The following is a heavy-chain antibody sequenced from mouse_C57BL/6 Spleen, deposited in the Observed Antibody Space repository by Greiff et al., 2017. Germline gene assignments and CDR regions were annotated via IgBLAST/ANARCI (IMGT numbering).Heavy chain of an antibody. CDR3: ARERGDYFDY. J-gene: IGHJ2*01. CDR2: IYPGSGST. CDR1: GYTFTSYW. Sequence: QVQLKQPGAELVKPGASVKMSCKASGYTFTSYWITWVKQRPGQGLEWIGDIYPGSGSTNYNEKFKSKATLTVDTSSSPAYMQLSSLTSEDSAVYYCARERGDYFDYWGQGTTLTVSS. V-gene: IGHV1-55*01.